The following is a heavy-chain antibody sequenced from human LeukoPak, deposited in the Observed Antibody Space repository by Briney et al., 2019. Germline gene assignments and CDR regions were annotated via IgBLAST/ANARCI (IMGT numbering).Heavy chain of an antibody. J-gene: IGHJ4*02. CDR3: ARGRGWLPAY. CDR1: GGSISSNY. D-gene: IGHD5-12*01. CDR2: CHYSGNT. Sequence: PSETLSLTCTISGGSISSNYWSWIRQPPGKGLEWIGYCHYSGNTNYNPSLKSRATISVDMSKNQFSLTLNSVTAADTAVYYCARGRGWLPAYWGQGTLVTVSS. V-gene: IGHV4-59*13.